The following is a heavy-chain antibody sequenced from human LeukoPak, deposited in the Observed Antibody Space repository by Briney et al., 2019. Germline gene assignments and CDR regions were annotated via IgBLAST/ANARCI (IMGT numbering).Heavy chain of an antibody. Sequence: GGSLRLSCAASGFMFSNYAMSWVRQAPGKGLEWVSSISGSGGDTYYADSVKGRFTISRDNSKNTLYLQMNSLRAEDTAVYYCARSYTADTAINHWGQGTLVTVSS. CDR1: GFMFSNYA. CDR3: ARSYTADTAINH. CDR2: ISGSGGDT. D-gene: IGHD5-18*01. J-gene: IGHJ5*02. V-gene: IGHV3-23*01.